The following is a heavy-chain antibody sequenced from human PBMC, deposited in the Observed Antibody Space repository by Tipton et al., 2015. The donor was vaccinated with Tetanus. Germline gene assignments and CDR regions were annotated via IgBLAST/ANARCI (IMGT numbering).Heavy chain of an antibody. CDR3: ARNASGYFDH. V-gene: IGHV3-23*01. D-gene: IGHD6-19*01. CDR1: GFTFNSYA. Sequence: SLRLSCAASGFTFNSYAMTWVRQAPGKGLEWVSVISGNGFSTHHADSVEGRFTISRDSSQNTVFLQMSSLRAEDTAVYYCARNASGYFDHWGQGTLVTVSS. J-gene: IGHJ4*02. CDR2: ISGNGFST.